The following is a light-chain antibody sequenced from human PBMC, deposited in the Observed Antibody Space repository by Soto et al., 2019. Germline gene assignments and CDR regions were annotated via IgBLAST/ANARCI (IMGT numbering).Light chain of an antibody. CDR2: GAS. CDR3: QQYNNWPGT. V-gene: IGKV3-15*01. Sequence: EIVLTQSPGTLSVSPGERATLSRRASQSVSSNLAWYQQKPGQAPRLLIYGASTRATGIPARFSGRGSGTEFTLTISSLQSEDFAVYYCQQYNNWPGTFGQGTKVDIK. J-gene: IGKJ1*01. CDR1: QSVSSN.